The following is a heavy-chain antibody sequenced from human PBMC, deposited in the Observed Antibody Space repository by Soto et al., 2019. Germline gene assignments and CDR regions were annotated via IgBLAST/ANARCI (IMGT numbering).Heavy chain of an antibody. Sequence: GGSLRLSCAASGFSFSAYAMHWVRQAPGKGLEYVSAISNNGGTTYYANSVKGRFTISRDNSRNTLYLQMSSLRPEDMAIYYCARRDELRNSGGSGYYFDYWGQGALVTVSS. J-gene: IGHJ4*02. CDR2: ISNNGGTT. CDR1: GFSFSAYA. V-gene: IGHV3-64*01. D-gene: IGHD3-22*01. CDR3: ARRDELRNSGGSGYYFDY.